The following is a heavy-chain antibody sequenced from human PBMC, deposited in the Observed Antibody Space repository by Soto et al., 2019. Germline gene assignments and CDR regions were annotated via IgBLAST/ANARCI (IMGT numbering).Heavy chain of an antibody. V-gene: IGHV3-33*01. Sequence: GGSLRLSCAASGFTFSSYGMHWVRQAPGKGLEWVAVIWYDGSNKYYADSVKGRFTISRDNSKNTLYLQMNSLRAEDTAVYYCARDRPYYDILTGSGYYYMDVWGKGTTVTVSS. CDR3: ARDRPYYDILTGSGYYYMDV. D-gene: IGHD3-9*01. J-gene: IGHJ6*03. CDR1: GFTFSSYG. CDR2: IWYDGSNK.